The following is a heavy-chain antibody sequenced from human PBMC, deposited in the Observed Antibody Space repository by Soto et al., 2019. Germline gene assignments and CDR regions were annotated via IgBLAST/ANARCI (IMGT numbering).Heavy chain of an antibody. CDR3: AKHRGSGWQYFDL. V-gene: IGHV3-23*01. CDR2: ISGSGGNT. J-gene: IGHJ2*01. Sequence: EVQLLESGGGLAQPGGSLRLYCAASGFTFSSYAMNCVRQAPGKGLEWVSTISGSGGNTYYADSVMGRFTVSRDNSKTTLFLQMNSLRADDTAVYYCAKHRGSGWQYFDLWVRGSLVTVSS. CDR1: GFTFSSYA. D-gene: IGHD6-19*01.